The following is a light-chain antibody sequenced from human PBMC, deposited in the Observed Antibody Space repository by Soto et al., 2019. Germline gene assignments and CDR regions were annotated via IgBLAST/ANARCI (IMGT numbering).Light chain of an antibody. CDR1: QSVYRNY. J-gene: IGKJ3*01. CDR3: QQYGSSQFT. Sequence: EIVLTQSPGTLSLSPGERATLSCRASQSVYRNYLAWYQQKPGQAPRLLIYGASSRATGIPDRFSGSGSGTDFTLTISRLEPEDFAVYYCQQYGSSQFTFGPGTKVNIK. CDR2: GAS. V-gene: IGKV3-20*01.